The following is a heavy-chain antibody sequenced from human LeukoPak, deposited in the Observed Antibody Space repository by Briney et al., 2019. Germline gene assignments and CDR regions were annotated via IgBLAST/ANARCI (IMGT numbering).Heavy chain of an antibody. D-gene: IGHD6-19*01. Sequence: GGSLRLSCAASGFTFSSYSMNWVRQAPGKGLEWVSSISSSSSYISYADSVKGRFTISRDNAKNSLYLQMNSLRAEDTAVYYCARGGIAVARGVDYWGQGTLVTVSS. V-gene: IGHV3-21*01. J-gene: IGHJ4*02. CDR3: ARGGIAVARGVDY. CDR2: ISSSSSYI. CDR1: GFTFSSYS.